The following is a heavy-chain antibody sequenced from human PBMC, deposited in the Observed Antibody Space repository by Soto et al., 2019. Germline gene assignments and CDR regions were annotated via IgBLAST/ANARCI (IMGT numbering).Heavy chain of an antibody. Sequence: QVQLQESGPGLVKPSQTLSLTCTVSGGSISSGGYYWSWIRQHPGKGLEWIGYIYYSGSTYYNPSLKRRVTISVDTSKNQFSLKLSSVTAADTAVYYCARDKGGYAHYGMDVWGQGTTVTVSS. D-gene: IGHD5-12*01. CDR3: ARDKGGYAHYGMDV. CDR1: GGSISSGGYY. V-gene: IGHV4-31*03. J-gene: IGHJ6*02. CDR2: IYYSGST.